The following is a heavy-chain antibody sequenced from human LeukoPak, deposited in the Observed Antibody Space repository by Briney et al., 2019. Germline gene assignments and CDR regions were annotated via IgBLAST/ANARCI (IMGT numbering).Heavy chain of an antibody. D-gene: IGHD1-1*01. J-gene: IGHJ4*02. CDR1: GFTSSDDY. CDR2: ISSVGSTI. V-gene: IGHV3-11*01. Sequence: GGSLRLSCAPSGFTSSDDYMSWIPETPRKGLEWVAYISSVGSTIKYVDSVKGRFTISRDNAKNLLYLQMNSLRAEDTAIYYCARDPGTTVDYWGQGTLVTVSS. CDR3: ARDPGTTVDY.